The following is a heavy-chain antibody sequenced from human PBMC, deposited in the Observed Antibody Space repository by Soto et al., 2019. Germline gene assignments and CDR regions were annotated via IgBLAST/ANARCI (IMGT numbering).Heavy chain of an antibody. J-gene: IGHJ4*02. V-gene: IGHV1-69*02. Sequence: QVQLVQSGAEVKKPGSSVKVSCKASGGTFSSYTISWVRQAPGQGLEWMGRIIPILGIANYAQKFQGRVTITADKSTSTAYMELSSLRAEDTAVYYGARGVRTYYYGSGRYEFDYWGQGTLVTVSS. D-gene: IGHD3-10*01. CDR3: ARGVRTYYYGSGRYEFDY. CDR2: IIPILGIA. CDR1: GGTFSSYT.